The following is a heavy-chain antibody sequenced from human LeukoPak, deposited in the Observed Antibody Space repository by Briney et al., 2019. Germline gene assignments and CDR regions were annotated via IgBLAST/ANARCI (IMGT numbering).Heavy chain of an antibody. CDR3: ARDRGPYSGYDSYYFDY. D-gene: IGHD5-12*01. Sequence: PSETLSLTCTVSGGSISSGGYYWSWIRQHPGKGLEWIGYIYYSGSTYYNPSLKSRVTISVDTSKNQFSLKLSSVTAADTAVYYCARDRGPYSGYDSYYFDYWGQRTLVTVSS. CDR2: IYYSGST. V-gene: IGHV4-31*03. CDR1: GGSISSGGYY. J-gene: IGHJ4*02.